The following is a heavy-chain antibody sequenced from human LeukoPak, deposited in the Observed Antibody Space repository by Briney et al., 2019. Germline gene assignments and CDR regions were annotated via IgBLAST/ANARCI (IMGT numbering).Heavy chain of an antibody. CDR3: FGGDAEN. J-gene: IGHJ1*01. CDR2: INTDGSST. Sequence: GGSLRLACAASGFTFSSYWMHWVRQAPGKGLVWVSRINTDGSSTRYADSVKGRFTISRDNAKSTLYLQMNSLRAEDTAVYYCFGGDAENWGRGTLVTVSS. V-gene: IGHV3-74*01. D-gene: IGHD2-21*01. CDR1: GFTFSSYW.